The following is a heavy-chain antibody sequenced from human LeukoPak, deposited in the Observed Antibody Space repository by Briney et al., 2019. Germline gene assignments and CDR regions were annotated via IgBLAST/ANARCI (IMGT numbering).Heavy chain of an antibody. V-gene: IGHV4-34*01. D-gene: IGHD5-18*01. Sequence: PSETLSLTCAVYGGSFSNYYWTWIRQPPGKGLEWIGEINHSGSTRYNPSLKSRVIISVDTSKNQFSLKLSSVTAADTAVYYCARRRIQRSYFDYWGQGTLVTVSS. CDR2: INHSGST. CDR1: GGSFSNYY. J-gene: IGHJ4*02. CDR3: ARRRIQRSYFDY.